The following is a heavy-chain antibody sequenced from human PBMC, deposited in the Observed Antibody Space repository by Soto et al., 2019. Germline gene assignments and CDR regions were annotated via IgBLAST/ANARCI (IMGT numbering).Heavy chain of an antibody. CDR1: GDSISSSNW. V-gene: IGHV4-4*02. CDR2: IYHSGSN. J-gene: IGHJ5*02. CDR3: VRDRRRSNSGIDP. Sequence: QVQLQESGPGLVRPSETLSLSCAVSGDSISSSNWWRWGRQPPGKGLQWIGDIYHSGSNNYNPSLRGRVTISVQKSKDQFSLRLNSVTAADTAIYYCVRDRRRSNSGIDPWGQGTLVTVSS. D-gene: IGHD3-10*01.